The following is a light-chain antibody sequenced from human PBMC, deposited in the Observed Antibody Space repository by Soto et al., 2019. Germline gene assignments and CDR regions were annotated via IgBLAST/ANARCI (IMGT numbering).Light chain of an antibody. Sequence: EIVLTQSPGTLSLSPGERATLSCRASQSVSGSLLAWYQQKPGQAPRLLIYATSTRAAGIPDRFSGSGSGKDFTLTISRLEPEDFAMDYCQQYATSRAFGQGTKVEVK. CDR3: QQYATSRA. CDR1: QSVSGSL. CDR2: ATS. V-gene: IGKV3-20*01. J-gene: IGKJ1*01.